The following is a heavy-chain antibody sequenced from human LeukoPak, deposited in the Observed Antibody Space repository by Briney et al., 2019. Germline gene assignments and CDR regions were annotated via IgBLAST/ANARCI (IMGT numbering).Heavy chain of an antibody. D-gene: IGHD3-3*01. J-gene: IGHJ5*02. Sequence: RSSETLSLTCSVSGYSISSGYYWGWIRQPPGKGLEWIGEINHSGSTNYNPSLKSRVTISVDTSKNQFSLKLRSVTAADTAVYYCASDYYDFWSGYSLRNWFDPWGQGTLVTVSS. CDR2: INHSGST. CDR1: GYSISSGYY. V-gene: IGHV4-38-2*02. CDR3: ASDYYDFWSGYSLRNWFDP.